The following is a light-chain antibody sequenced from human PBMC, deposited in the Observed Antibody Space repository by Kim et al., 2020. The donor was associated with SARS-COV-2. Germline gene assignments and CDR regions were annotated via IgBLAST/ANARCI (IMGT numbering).Light chain of an antibody. Sequence: VSPGERATLSCRASQSVSSNLAWYQQKPGQAPRLLIYGASTRATGIPARFSGSASGTEFTLTISSLQSEDFAVYYCQQYNNWPGTFGQGTKVEIK. CDR3: QQYNNWPGT. J-gene: IGKJ1*01. V-gene: IGKV3-15*01. CDR2: GAS. CDR1: QSVSSN.